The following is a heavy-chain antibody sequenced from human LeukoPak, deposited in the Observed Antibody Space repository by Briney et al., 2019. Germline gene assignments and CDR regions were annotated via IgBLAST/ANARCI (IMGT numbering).Heavy chain of an antibody. J-gene: IGHJ4*02. V-gene: IGHV3-21*01. CDR2: ISSSSSYI. CDR3: ARDSASSWATILMDY. CDR1: GFTFSSYR. Sequence: GGSLRLSCAASGFTFSSYRMNWVRQAPGKGLEWVSSISSSSSYIYYADSVKGRFTISRENAKNSLYLQMNSLRAEDTAVYYCARDSASSWATILMDYWGQGTLVTVSS. D-gene: IGHD6-13*01.